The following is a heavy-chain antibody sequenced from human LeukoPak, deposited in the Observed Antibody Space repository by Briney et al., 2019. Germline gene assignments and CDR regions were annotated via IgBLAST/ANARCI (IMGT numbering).Heavy chain of an antibody. D-gene: IGHD2-15*01. CDR3: ARAVVVVVAATPLFDP. CDR2: INAGIGNT. Sequence: GASVKVSCKASGYTFTTYAIHWVRQAPGQRLEWMGWINAGIGNTKYSQKFQDRVTITRDTSASTAYMELSSLRSEDTAVYHCARAVVVVVAATPLFDPWGQGTLVTVSS. J-gene: IGHJ5*02. CDR1: GYTFTTYA. V-gene: IGHV1-3*01.